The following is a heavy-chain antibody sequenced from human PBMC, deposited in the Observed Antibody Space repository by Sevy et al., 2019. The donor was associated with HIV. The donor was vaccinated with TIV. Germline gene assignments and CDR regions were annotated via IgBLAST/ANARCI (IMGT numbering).Heavy chain of an antibody. J-gene: IGHJ6*02. CDR3: AKDLARLLAYYYGMDV. D-gene: IGHD3-3*02. CDR2: ISYYGSNK. Sequence: GGSLRLSCAASGFTFSSYGMHWVRQAPGKGLEWVAVISYYGSNKYYADSVKGRFTISRDNSKNTLYLQMNSLRAEDTAVYYCAKDLARLLAYYYGMDVWGQGTTVTVSS. CDR1: GFTFSSYG. V-gene: IGHV3-30*18.